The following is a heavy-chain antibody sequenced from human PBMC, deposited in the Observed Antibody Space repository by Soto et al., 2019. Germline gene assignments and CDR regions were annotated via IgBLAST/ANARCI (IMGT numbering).Heavy chain of an antibody. CDR2: IRGSGGDT. Sequence: EVQLLESGGGLVQRGGSLRISCAASGFTFSSYVMNWVRQAPGKGLEWVLGIRGSGGDTFYADSVKGRFTISRDNCKNTLYXHMNXXXXXXXXVYYCXRGPXXXPXHDYGMDVWGAGTTVTVSS. J-gene: IGHJ6*04. CDR3: XRGPXXXPXHDYGMDV. V-gene: IGHV3-23*01. D-gene: IGHD3-10*01. CDR1: GFTFSSYV.